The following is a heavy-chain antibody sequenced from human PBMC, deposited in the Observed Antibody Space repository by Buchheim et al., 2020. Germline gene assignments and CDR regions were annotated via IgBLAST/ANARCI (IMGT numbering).Heavy chain of an antibody. Sequence: EVQLVESGGGLVQPGGSLRLSCAASGFSFSTSWMHWVRQAPGKGLGWVSRINSDGSGTIYADSVKGRFTISRDNAKNTLFLQMNSLRAEDTAIYYCTRDSTSGSYDYWGQGTL. CDR2: INSDGSGT. V-gene: IGHV3-74*01. CDR1: GFSFSTSW. J-gene: IGHJ4*02. CDR3: TRDSTSGSYDY. D-gene: IGHD3-10*01.